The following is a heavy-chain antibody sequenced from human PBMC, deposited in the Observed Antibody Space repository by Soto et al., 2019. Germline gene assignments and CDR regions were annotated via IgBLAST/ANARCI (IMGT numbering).Heavy chain of an antibody. CDR2: IYYSGST. Sequence: ETLSLTCTVSGGSISSYYWSWIRQPPGKGLEWIGYIYYSGSTNYNPSLKSRVTISVDTSKNQFSLKLSSVTAADTAVYYCARRDGYIYYFDYWGQGTLVTVSS. J-gene: IGHJ4*02. CDR3: ARRDGYIYYFDY. V-gene: IGHV4-59*01. D-gene: IGHD5-12*01. CDR1: GGSISSYY.